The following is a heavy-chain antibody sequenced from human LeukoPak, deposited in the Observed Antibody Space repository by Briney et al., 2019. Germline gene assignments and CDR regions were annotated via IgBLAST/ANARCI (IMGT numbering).Heavy chain of an antibody. CDR3: ARDEVLLGYCSSTSCSLSAFDI. J-gene: IGHJ3*02. Sequence: GGSLRLSCAASGFTFSSYAMSWVRQAPGKGLEWVSAISGSGGSTYYADSVKGRFTISRDNAKNSLYLQMNSLRAEDTAVYYCARDEVLLGYCSSTSCSLSAFDIWGQGTMVTVSS. CDR1: GFTFSSYA. D-gene: IGHD2-2*01. V-gene: IGHV3-23*01. CDR2: ISGSGGST.